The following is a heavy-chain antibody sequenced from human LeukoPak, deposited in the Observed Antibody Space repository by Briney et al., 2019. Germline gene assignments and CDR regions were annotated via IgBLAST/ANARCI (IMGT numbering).Heavy chain of an antibody. Sequence: GRSLRLSCAASGFTFSSYGMHWVRQAPGKGLEWVAVISYDGSNKYYADSVKGRFTISRDNSKNTLYLQMNSLRAEDTAVYYCAKDRYGYSYGYFDPWGQGTLVTVSS. J-gene: IGHJ5*02. CDR3: AKDRYGYSYGYFDP. CDR1: GFTFSSYG. D-gene: IGHD5-18*01. V-gene: IGHV3-30*18. CDR2: ISYDGSNK.